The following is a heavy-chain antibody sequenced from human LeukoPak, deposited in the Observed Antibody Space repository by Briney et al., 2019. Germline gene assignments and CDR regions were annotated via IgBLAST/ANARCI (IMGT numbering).Heavy chain of an antibody. CDR3: ARRMTTNFDY. CDR2: IYYSGST. Sequence: SETLSLTCTVSGGSISSSSYYWGWIRQPPGKGLEWIGSIYYSGSTYYNPSLKSRVTISVDTSENQFSLKLSSVTAADTAVYYCARRMTTNFDYWGQGTLVTVSS. D-gene: IGHD1-1*01. J-gene: IGHJ4*02. V-gene: IGHV4-39*01. CDR1: GGSISSSSYY.